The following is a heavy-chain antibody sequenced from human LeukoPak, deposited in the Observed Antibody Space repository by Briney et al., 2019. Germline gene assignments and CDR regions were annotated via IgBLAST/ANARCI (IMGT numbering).Heavy chain of an antibody. Sequence: PSETLSLTCTVSGGSLSTFYWSWIRQPQGKGLEWIGSIYQSGSTYYNPSLKSRVTISVDTSKNQFSLNLSSVTAADTTVYYCARLAWGRLDYWGQGTLVTVSS. CDR2: IYQSGST. J-gene: IGHJ4*02. CDR1: GGSLSTFY. D-gene: IGHD7-27*01. V-gene: IGHV4-59*12. CDR3: ARLAWGRLDY.